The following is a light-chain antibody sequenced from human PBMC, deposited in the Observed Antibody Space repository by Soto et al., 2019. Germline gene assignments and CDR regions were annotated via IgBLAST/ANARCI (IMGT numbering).Light chain of an antibody. CDR3: SSYAGSNKLVV. Sequence: QSALTQPPSASGSPGQSVTISCTGTSSDVGGYNYVSWYQQHPGKAPKLMIYEVSKRPSGVPDRFSGSKSGNTASLTVSVLQAEDEADYYCSSYAGSNKLVVFGGGTKLTVL. CDR1: SSDVGGYNY. CDR2: EVS. J-gene: IGLJ2*01. V-gene: IGLV2-8*01.